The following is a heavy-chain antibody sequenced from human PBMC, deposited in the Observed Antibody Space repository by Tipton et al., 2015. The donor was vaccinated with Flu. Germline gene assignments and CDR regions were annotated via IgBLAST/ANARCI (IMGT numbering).Heavy chain of an antibody. D-gene: IGHD1-26*01. CDR1: GGSINSTTYY. J-gene: IGHJ1*01. CDR2: VFHSGLT. Sequence: TLSLTCTVSGGSINSTTYYWGWVRQPPGKGLEWIATVFHSGLTYYNPSLKSRVSISIDTSKNQFSLRMNSVTAADSAVYYCARYGTYDGSRYFQHWGQGTLVTVSS. V-gene: IGHV4-39*07. CDR3: ARYGTYDGSRYFQH.